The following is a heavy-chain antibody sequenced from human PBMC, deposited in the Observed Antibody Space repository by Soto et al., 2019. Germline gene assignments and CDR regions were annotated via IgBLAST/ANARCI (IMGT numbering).Heavy chain of an antibody. J-gene: IGHJ5*02. Sequence: QLQLQESGPGLVKPSETLSLTCTVSGGSISSSSYYWGWIRQPPGKGLEWIGSIYYSGSTYYNPSTKGRVTISVETAQNQFPLKRSSGTAANTGLFYCARQEDPPSSRNWFDPWGQGTLVTVSS. CDR3: ARQEDPPSSRNWFDP. V-gene: IGHV4-39*01. CDR1: GGSISSSSYY. CDR2: IYYSGST.